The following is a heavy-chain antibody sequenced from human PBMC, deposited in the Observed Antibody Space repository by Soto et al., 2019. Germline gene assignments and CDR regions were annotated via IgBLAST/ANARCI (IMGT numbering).Heavy chain of an antibody. Sequence: SETLSLTCAVYGGSFSGYYWSWIRQPPGKGLEWIGEINHSGSTNYNPSLKSRVTISVHTSKNQFSLKLSSVTAADTAVYYCARRDYYYYGMDVWGQGTTVTVSS. CDR2: INHSGST. V-gene: IGHV4-34*01. CDR3: ARRDYYYYGMDV. CDR1: GGSFSGYY. J-gene: IGHJ6*02.